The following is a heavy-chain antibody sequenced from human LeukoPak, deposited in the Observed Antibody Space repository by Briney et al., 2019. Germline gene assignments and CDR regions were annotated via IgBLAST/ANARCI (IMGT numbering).Heavy chain of an antibody. V-gene: IGHV3-53*01. CDR2: ISNEGNT. CDR1: GFTVSTSY. Sequence: PGGSLRLSCAASGFTVSTSYMSWVRQAPGKGLECISVISNEGNTYYADSVKGRFSISRDNSKNTVFLEMNSLRAEDTAVYYCAKETERLGELSFDYWGQGTLVTVSS. CDR3: AKETERLGELSFDY. D-gene: IGHD3-16*02. J-gene: IGHJ4*02.